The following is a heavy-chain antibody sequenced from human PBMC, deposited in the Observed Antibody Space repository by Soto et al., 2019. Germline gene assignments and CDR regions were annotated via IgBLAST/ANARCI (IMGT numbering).Heavy chain of an antibody. CDR2: ISWDSNSI. V-gene: IGHV3-9*01. Sequence: LSLSCAASGFTIDDYAMHWVRQAPVNGLEWVSGISWDSNSIGYADSVKGRFTISRDNAKNSLYLQMNSLRTEDTAFYYCARDIEESQLLYDALDIWGQGTMVTVSS. CDR1: GFTIDDYA. D-gene: IGHD2-21*01. CDR3: ARDIEESQLLYDALDI. J-gene: IGHJ3*02.